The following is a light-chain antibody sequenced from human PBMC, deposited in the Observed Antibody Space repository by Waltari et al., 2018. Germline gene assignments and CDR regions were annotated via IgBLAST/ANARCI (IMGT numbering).Light chain of an antibody. CDR1: RTVSSNF. J-gene: IGKJ3*01. CDR3: QQYDTSWGFA. Sequence: EIVLTQSPGTLSLSPGERAALSCRASRTVSSNFLAWYQQRPGQAPGLLIYGASSRATGIPDRFSGSGSGTEFTLTISRLDSEDFAVYYCQQYDTSWGFAFGPGTKVEIK. V-gene: IGKV3-20*01. CDR2: GAS.